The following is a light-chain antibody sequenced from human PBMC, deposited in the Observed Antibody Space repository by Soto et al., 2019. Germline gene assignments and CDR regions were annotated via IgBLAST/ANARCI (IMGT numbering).Light chain of an antibody. V-gene: IGLV1-44*01. J-gene: IGLJ3*02. CDR2: SNN. CDR1: SSNLGSNT. CDR3: AAWDDSLNGPNWV. Sequence: QSVLTQPPSASGTPGQRVTISCSGSSSNLGSNTVNWYQQLPGTAPKLLIYSNNQRPSGVPDRFSGSKSGTSASLAISGLQSEDEADYYWAAWDDSLNGPNWVFGGGPTLTVL.